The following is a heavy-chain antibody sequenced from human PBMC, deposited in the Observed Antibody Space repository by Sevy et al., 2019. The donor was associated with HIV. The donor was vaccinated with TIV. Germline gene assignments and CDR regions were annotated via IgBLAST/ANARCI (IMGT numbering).Heavy chain of an antibody. CDR3: VRIRFQTGAFDS. D-gene: IGHD7-27*01. Sequence: ASVKVCCKASGYTFTGHYLHWVRQAPGRGLEWMGWIDPISAGTNYAQKFKGRVTMARDTSISTAYMELSRLRFDDTAMYYCVRIRFQTGAFDSWGQGTLVTVSS. CDR2: IDPISAGT. CDR1: GYTFTGHY. J-gene: IGHJ4*02. V-gene: IGHV1-2*02.